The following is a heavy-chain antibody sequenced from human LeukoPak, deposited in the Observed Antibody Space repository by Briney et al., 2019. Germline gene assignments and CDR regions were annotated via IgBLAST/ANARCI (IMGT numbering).Heavy chain of an antibody. CDR2: ISAYNANT. V-gene: IGHV1-18*01. Sequence: ASVKVSCKASGYTFTNYGVSWVRQAPGQGLEWMGWISAYNANTNYAQKLQGRVTMTTDTSTSTAYMELRSLRSDDTAVYYCARDHYDVLTGYAYNAFDVWGQGTMVAVSS. D-gene: IGHD3-9*01. J-gene: IGHJ3*01. CDR1: GYTFTNYG. CDR3: ARDHYDVLTGYAYNAFDV.